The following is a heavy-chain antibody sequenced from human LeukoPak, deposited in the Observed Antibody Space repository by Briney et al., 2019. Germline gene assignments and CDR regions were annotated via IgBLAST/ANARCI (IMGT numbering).Heavy chain of an antibody. CDR2: INPNSGSP. CDR3: ARERAAAGDY. J-gene: IGHJ4*02. D-gene: IGHD6-13*01. Sequence: AASVKVSCKASGYTFTGYYLHLVRPAPGQGLEWMGRINPNSGSPHYAQKFQGRVTMTRDTSISTAYMELSRLRSDDTAVYYCARERAAAGDYWGQGTLVTVSS. CDR1: GYTFTGYY. V-gene: IGHV1-2*06.